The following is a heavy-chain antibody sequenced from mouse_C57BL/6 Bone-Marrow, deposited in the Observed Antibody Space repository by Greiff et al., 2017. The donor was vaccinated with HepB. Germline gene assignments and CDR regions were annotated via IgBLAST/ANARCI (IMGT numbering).Heavy chain of an antibody. CDR3: ARYNTAGGEVDV. CDR1: GFTFTDYY. J-gene: IGHJ1*03. Sequence: EVMLVESGGGLVQPGGSLSLSCAASGFTFTDYYMSWVRQPPGKALEWLGFIRNRANGYTTEYSSSVKGRFTISRDNSQSILYLQMNALRAEDSATYYCARYNTAGGEVDVGGTGTTVTVSS. V-gene: IGHV7-3*01. CDR2: IRNRANGYTT.